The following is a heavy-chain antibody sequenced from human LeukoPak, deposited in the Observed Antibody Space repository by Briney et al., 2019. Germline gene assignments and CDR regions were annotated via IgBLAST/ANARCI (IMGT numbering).Heavy chain of an antibody. J-gene: IGHJ4*02. CDR3: AKDLALWFGEHYFDY. CDR2: IRYDGSNK. D-gene: IGHD3-10*01. CDR1: GFTFSSYG. Sequence: PGGSLRLSCAASGFTFSSYGMHWVRQAPGKGLEWVAFIRYDGSNKYYADSVKGRFTISRDNSKNTLYLQMNSLRAEDTAVYYCAKDLALWFGEHYFDYWGQGTLVTVSS. V-gene: IGHV3-30*02.